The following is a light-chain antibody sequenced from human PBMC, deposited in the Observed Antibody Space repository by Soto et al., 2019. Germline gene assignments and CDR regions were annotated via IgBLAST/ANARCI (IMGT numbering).Light chain of an antibody. V-gene: IGKV1-39*01. CDR1: QSVHTY. Sequence: DIQMTQSPSSLSASVGDRVTITCRASQSVHTYLNWYQQKPGKAPKILIYGASSLQSGVPSRFSGSGSVTDFTLSISSLQPEDFATYFCQQSHSFPLTFGQGTKVEIK. J-gene: IGKJ1*01. CDR2: GAS. CDR3: QQSHSFPLT.